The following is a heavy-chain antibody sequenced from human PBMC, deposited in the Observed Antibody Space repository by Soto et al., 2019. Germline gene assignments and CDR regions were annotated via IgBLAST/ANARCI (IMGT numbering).Heavy chain of an antibody. CDR2: IYYSGGT. J-gene: IGHJ5*02. CDR1: GGSISSYY. Sequence: SETLSLTCTVSGGSISSYYWSWIRQPPGKGLEWIGYIYYSGGTNYNPSLKSRVTISVDTSKNQFSLKLSSVTAADTAVYYCARRGVYGSGSYSWFDPWGQGTLVTVSS. V-gene: IGHV4-59*01. D-gene: IGHD3-10*01. CDR3: ARRGVYGSGSYSWFDP.